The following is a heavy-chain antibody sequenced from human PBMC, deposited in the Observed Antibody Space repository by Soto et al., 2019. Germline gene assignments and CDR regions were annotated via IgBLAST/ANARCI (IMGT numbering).Heavy chain of an antibody. CDR3: ARQRRLSAGGPAWFDP. J-gene: IGHJ5*02. Sequence: GESLKISCKGSGYNFTTYWIGWVRQMPGKGLEWMGIISPGDSDTRYSPSFQGQVTISADKSISTAFLQWSSLKASDTAIYYCARQRRLSAGGPAWFDPWGQGTLVTVSS. V-gene: IGHV5-51*01. CDR2: ISPGDSDT. D-gene: IGHD6-13*01. CDR1: GYNFTTYW.